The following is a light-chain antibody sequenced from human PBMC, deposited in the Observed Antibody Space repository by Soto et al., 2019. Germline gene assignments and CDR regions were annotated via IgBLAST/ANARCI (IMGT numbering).Light chain of an antibody. J-gene: IGKJ1*01. CDR2: WAA. CDR3: QQYYGAPWT. CDR1: QSVLYSSNNNNY. V-gene: IGKV4-1*01. Sequence: DIVMTQSPDSLAVSLGERATINCKSSQSVLYSSNNNNYLAWYQQKPGQPPKLLLSWAATRESGVPDRFSGSGSGADFTLTISSLQAEDVADYYCQQYYGAPWTCGQRTKVDIK.